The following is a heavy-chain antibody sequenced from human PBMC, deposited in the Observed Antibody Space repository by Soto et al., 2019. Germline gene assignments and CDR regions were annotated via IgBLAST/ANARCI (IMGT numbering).Heavy chain of an antibody. CDR2: ISYDGSNK. CDR1: GFTFSTYS. D-gene: IGHD1-1*01. V-gene: IGHV3-30-3*01. CDR3: ARRGTISGTATTYFDF. J-gene: IGHJ4*02. Sequence: GGSLRLSCAASGFTFSTYSIHWVRQAPGKGLEWVAVISYDGSNKYYADSVKGRFTISRDNSKNTLYLQMNSLRDEDTAVYYCARRGTISGTATTYFDFWGQGTLVTVSS.